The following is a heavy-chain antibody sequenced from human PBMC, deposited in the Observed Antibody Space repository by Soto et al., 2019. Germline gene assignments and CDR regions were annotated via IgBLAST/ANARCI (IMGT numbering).Heavy chain of an antibody. V-gene: IGHV3-23*01. J-gene: IGHJ4*02. D-gene: IGHD6-19*01. CDR3: ANSGWLANY. CDR2: ISGSGGST. CDR1: GFTFSSYA. Sequence: VGSLRLSCAASGFTFSSYAMSWVRQAPGKGLEWVSAISGSGGSTYYADSVKGRFTISRDNSKNALYLQMNSLRAEDTAVYYCANSGWLANYWGQGTLVTVSS.